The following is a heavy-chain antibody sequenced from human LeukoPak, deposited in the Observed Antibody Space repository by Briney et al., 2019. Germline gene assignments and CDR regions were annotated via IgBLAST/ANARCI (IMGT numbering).Heavy chain of an antibody. Sequence: SETLSLTCTVSGGSISSSSYYWGWIRQPPGKGLEWIGSIYYSGSTYYNPSLQSRVTISVDTSKNQFSLKLSSVTAADTTVYYCARHTNSYGSYSGSYYFDYWGQGTLVTVSS. V-gene: IGHV4-39*01. CDR3: ARHTNSYGSYSGSYYFDY. CDR2: IYYSGST. D-gene: IGHD1-26*01. CDR1: GGSISSSSYY. J-gene: IGHJ4*02.